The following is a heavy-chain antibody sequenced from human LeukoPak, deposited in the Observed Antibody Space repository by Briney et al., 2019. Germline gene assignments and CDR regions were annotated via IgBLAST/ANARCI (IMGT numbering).Heavy chain of an antibody. CDR2: IKQDGSEK. V-gene: IGHV3-7*03. J-gene: IGHJ4*02. CDR3: ARSFRKSPDY. Sequence: GGSLRLSCAVSGITFRDYWMTWVRQAPGKGLEWVANIKQDGSEKYYVDSVKGRFTVSRDNANNSLFLQMNSLRADDTAVYCCARSFRKSPDYWGQGTLVTVSS. CDR1: GITFRDYW.